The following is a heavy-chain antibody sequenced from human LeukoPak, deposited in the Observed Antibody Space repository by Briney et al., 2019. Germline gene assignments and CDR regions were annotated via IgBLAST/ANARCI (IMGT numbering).Heavy chain of an antibody. D-gene: IGHD3-10*01. V-gene: IGHV4-34*01. CDR1: GGSISSYY. Sequence: PSETLSLTCTVSGGSISSYYWNWIRQPPGKGLEWIGEINHSGSTNYNPSLKSRVTISVDTSKNQFSLKLSSVTAADTAVYYCARLTKNDSGSFRFGKKKRGYMDVWGKGTTVTISS. CDR3: ARLTKNDSGSFRFGKKKRGYMDV. CDR2: INHSGST. J-gene: IGHJ6*03.